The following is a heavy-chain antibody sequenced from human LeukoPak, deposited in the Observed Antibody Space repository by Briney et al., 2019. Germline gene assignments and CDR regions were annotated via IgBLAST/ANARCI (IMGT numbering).Heavy chain of an antibody. J-gene: IGHJ5*02. V-gene: IGHV4-34*01. CDR1: GGSFSGYY. CDR2: INHSGST. Sequence: SETLSLTCAVYGGSFSGYYWSWIRQPPGKGLEWIGEINHSGSTNYNPSLKSRVTISVDTSKNQFSLKLSSVTAADTAVYYCARGRGHYSSGSFDPWGQGTLVTVSS. CDR3: ARGRGHYSSGSFDP. D-gene: IGHD6-19*01.